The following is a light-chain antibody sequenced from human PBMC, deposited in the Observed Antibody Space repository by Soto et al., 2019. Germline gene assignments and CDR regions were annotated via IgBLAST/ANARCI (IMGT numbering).Light chain of an antibody. CDR1: SSDVGGYNY. CDR2: EVS. CDR3: TAYTTSSTHGV. J-gene: IGLJ3*02. Sequence: QSALTQPASVSGSPGQSITISCTGTSSDVGGYNYVSWYQQHPGKAPKLMIYEVSNRPSGVSKRFAGCKSGNTASLTISGLQAEDEADYYCTAYTTSSTHGVFGGGTKVTVL. V-gene: IGLV2-14*01.